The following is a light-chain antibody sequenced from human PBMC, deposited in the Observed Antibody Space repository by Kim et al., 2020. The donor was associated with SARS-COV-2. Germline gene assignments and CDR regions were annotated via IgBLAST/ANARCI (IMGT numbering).Light chain of an antibody. CDR3: QQYDPDPRT. Sequence: DIQMTQSPSFVSASVGDTVTITCRASQSISSWLAWYQQKPEKAPKSLIYAASSLQSGVPSRFSGSGSGTHFTLTINSLQPEDFATYYCQQYDPDPRTFGPGTKVDIK. V-gene: IGKV1D-16*01. CDR1: QSISSW. J-gene: IGKJ1*01. CDR2: AAS.